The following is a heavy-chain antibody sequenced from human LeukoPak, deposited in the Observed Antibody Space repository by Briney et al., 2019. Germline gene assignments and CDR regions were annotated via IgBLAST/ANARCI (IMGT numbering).Heavy chain of an antibody. Sequence: PSETLSLTCTVSGGSISGKYRSWVRQPPGKGLEWIGYIHYSGSTNYNPSLKSRVTISVDTSNNQFSLKLYSVTAADTAIYYCATTWETSYSLDAFDIWGQGTMVTVSS. CDR3: ATTWETSYSLDAFDI. CDR1: GGSISGKY. J-gene: IGHJ3*02. D-gene: IGHD2-21*01. V-gene: IGHV4-59*08. CDR2: IHYSGST.